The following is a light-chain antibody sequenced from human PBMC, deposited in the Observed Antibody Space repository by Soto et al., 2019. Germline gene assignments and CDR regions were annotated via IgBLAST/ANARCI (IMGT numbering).Light chain of an antibody. CDR1: QSISSW. CDR2: DAS. CDR3: QQYNTYSPT. J-gene: IGKJ1*01. V-gene: IGKV1-5*01. Sequence: DIQMTQSPSTLSASVGDRVTITCRASQSISSWLAWYQQKPGKAPKFLIYDASSLESGVPSRFSGSGSGTEFILTISSLQPDDFATYYCQQYNTYSPTFGQGTKVEIK.